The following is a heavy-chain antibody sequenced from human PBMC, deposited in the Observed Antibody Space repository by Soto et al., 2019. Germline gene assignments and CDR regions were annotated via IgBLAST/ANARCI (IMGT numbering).Heavy chain of an antibody. D-gene: IGHD2-15*01. V-gene: IGHV3-9*01. J-gene: IGHJ4*02. CDR1: GFPFQHYA. CDR2: IRWNGDDM. CDR3: AQDGGYCSGGNCYFDS. Sequence: EVQLVESGGGLVQPGRSLRLSCAASGFPFQHYAMHWVRRSPGKGLEWVSGIRWNGDDMGYADSVRGRFTISRDNAKNSLYLQMCSLRAEDTAFYYCAQDGGYCSGGNCYFDSWGQGTLVTVSS.